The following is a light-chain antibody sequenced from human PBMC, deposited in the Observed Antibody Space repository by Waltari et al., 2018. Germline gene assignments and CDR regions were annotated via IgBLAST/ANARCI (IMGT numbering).Light chain of an antibody. CDR1: RSDVGSSNY. V-gene: IGLV2-14*03. J-gene: IGLJ3*02. Sequence: QSALTQPASVSGSPGQSITISCTGTRSDVGSSNYFSWYQQYPGKAPKLIIYDVSYRPSGVSSRFSGSKSGNTASLTISGLQAEDEADYYCNSYTTISTWVFGGGTKLTVL. CDR3: NSYTTISTWV. CDR2: DVS.